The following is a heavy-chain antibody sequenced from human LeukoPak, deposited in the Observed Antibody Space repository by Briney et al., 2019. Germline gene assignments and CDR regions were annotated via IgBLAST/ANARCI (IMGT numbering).Heavy chain of an antibody. V-gene: IGHV4-39*01. J-gene: IGHJ4*02. D-gene: IGHD3-3*01. CDR1: GGSITNSPKY. CDR2: IFYSGTT. CDR3: ARAGAEDYDFWRGYDY. Sequence: SESLSLTCTVSGGSITNSPKYWGWIRQPPGKGLEWIGSIFYSGTTYYSPSLKSRATLSVDTSNNQFSLKLSSVTAADTAVYYCARAGAEDYDFWRGYDYWGQGTLVTVSS.